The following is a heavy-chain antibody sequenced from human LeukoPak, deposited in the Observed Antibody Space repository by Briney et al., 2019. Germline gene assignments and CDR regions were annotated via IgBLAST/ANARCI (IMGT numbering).Heavy chain of an antibody. V-gene: IGHV1-18*01. CDR3: ARVGSSWPGYYYYYGMDV. Sequence: GASVKVSCKASGYTFTSYGISWVRQAPGQGLEWMGWSSAYNGNTNYAQKLQGRVTMTTDTSTSTAYMELRSLRSDDTAVYYCARVGSSWPGYYYYYGMDVWGQGTTVTVSS. J-gene: IGHJ6*02. CDR1: GYTFTSYG. CDR2: SSAYNGNT. D-gene: IGHD6-13*01.